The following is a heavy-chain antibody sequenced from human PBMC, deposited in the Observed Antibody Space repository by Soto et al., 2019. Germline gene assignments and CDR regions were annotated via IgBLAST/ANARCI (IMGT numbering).Heavy chain of an antibody. J-gene: IGHJ4*02. V-gene: IGHV4-39*02. CDR3: ARREAVAGSQFDF. CDR2: IYYSGTT. Sequence: QLQLQESGPGLVKASETLSLTCSVSGGSISSGPYFWGWIRQSPGKGLEWIGSIYYSGTTSYSPSLNGRVTISVDTSKNHFSLKLTSVTAADTAVYYCARREAVAGSQFDFWGKGTLVTVSS. CDR1: GGSISSGPYF. D-gene: IGHD6-19*01.